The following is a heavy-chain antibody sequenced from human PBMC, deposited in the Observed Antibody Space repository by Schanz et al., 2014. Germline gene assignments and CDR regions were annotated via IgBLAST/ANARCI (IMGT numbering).Heavy chain of an antibody. Sequence: QVHLVESGGGVVQPGRSLRLSCAASGFTFSSYAMHWVRQAPGKGLEWVAVMSYDGSNKYYADSVKGRFTISRDNSKDTLYLQMSGLTPEDTAVYYCARGPIPIQGVPMDFWGQGTLVTVSS. CDR2: MSYDGSNK. V-gene: IGHV3-30-3*01. CDR1: GFTFSSYA. CDR3: ARGPIPIQGVPMDF. J-gene: IGHJ4*02. D-gene: IGHD3-10*01.